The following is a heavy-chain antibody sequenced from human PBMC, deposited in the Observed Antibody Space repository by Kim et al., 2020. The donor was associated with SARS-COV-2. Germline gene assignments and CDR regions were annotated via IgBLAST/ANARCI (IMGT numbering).Heavy chain of an antibody. CDR3: AKGTGAAAVDNLFYF. J-gene: IGHJ5*01. Sequence: GGSLRLSCAASGFTFGYFGMHWVRQAPGKGLEWVAIISYDGSNKYYADSVKGRFTISRDDSKTTLYLQMNRLRAEATAVYYCAKGTGAAAVDNLFYFWG. CDR1: GFTFGYFG. CDR2: ISYDGSNK. D-gene: IGHD6-13*01. V-gene: IGHV3-30*18.